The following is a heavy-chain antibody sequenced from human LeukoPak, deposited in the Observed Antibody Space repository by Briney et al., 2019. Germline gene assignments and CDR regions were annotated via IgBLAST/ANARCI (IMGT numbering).Heavy chain of an antibody. CDR1: GYTFTGYY. D-gene: IGHD2-2*02. Sequence: ASVKVSCKASGYTFTGYYMHWVRQAPGQGLEWMGWINPNSGGTNYAQKFQGRVTMTRDTSISTAHMELSRLRSDDTAVYYCARGYCSSTSCYTPPDYWGQGTLVTVSS. CDR2: INPNSGGT. V-gene: IGHV1-2*02. J-gene: IGHJ4*02. CDR3: ARGYCSSTSCYTPPDY.